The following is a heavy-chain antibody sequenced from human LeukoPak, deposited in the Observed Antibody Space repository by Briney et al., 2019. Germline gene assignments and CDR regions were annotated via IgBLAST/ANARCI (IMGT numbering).Heavy chain of an antibody. Sequence: GGSLRLSCAASGFTFSDYWIHWVRQAPGKGLVWVSLIHSDGGTTNYADSVKGRFTISRDNSKNTLYLQMNSLRAEDTAVYYCAGEGYSYGYDYWGQGTLVTVSS. CDR1: GFTFSDYW. CDR3: AGEGYSYGYDY. V-gene: IGHV3-74*01. J-gene: IGHJ4*02. CDR2: IHSDGGTT. D-gene: IGHD5-18*01.